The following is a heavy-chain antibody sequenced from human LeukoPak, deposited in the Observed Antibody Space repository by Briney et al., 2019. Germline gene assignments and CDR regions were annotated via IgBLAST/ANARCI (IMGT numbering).Heavy chain of an antibody. D-gene: IGHD6-19*01. CDR1: GYTFTGYY. CDR2: IIHIFGAA. CDR3: ARETGAVAGYFDY. J-gene: IGHJ4*02. V-gene: IGHV1-69*05. Sequence: PSVKVSCKASGYTFTGYYMHWVQQAPGQGLEWIGRIIHIFGAANYAQKFQGRVTITTDESTRTADMELSSLRSEDTAVYYCARETGAVAGYFDYWGLGTLVTVSS.